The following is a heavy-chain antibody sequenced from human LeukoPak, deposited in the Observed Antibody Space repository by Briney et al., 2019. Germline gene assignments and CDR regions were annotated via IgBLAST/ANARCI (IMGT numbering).Heavy chain of an antibody. CDR3: ARFRTVTTPFDP. J-gene: IGHJ5*02. V-gene: IGHV5-51*01. CDR2: IYPGDSDT. D-gene: IGHD4-17*01. Sequence: GESLKISCKGSGYRFTTYWIGWVRQMPGKGLEWMGIIYPGDSDTRYSTSFQGQVTISADNSINTAYLQWSSLKASDTAIYYCARFRTVTTPFDPWGQGTLVTVSS. CDR1: GYRFTTYW.